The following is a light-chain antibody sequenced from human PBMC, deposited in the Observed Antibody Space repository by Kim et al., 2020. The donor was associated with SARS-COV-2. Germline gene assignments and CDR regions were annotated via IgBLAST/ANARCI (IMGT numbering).Light chain of an antibody. J-gene: IGLJ1*01. CDR2: AVS. Sequence: QSSTTSCTGTSSDIGGYNYVSWYQQHPGKAPKVMIYAVSNRPSGVSNRFSGSKSGNMASLTISGLQAEDEADYYCSSYTSSSTFYDFGTGTKVTVL. V-gene: IGLV2-14*03. CDR3: SSYTSSSTFYD. CDR1: SSDIGGYNY.